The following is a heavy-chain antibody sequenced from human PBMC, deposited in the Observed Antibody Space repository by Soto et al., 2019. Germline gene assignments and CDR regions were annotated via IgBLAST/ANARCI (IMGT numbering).Heavy chain of an antibody. J-gene: IGHJ4*02. CDR3: ARGLPKLRLLYDGEGVFDY. V-gene: IGHV1-8*01. Sequence: ASVKVSCKASGYTFTSYDINWVRQATGQGLEWMGWMNPNSGNTGYAQKFQGRVTMTRNTSISTAYMELSSLRSEDTAVYYCARGLPKLRLLYDGEGVFDYWGQGTLVTVSS. D-gene: IGHD5-12*01. CDR1: GYTFTSYD. CDR2: MNPNSGNT.